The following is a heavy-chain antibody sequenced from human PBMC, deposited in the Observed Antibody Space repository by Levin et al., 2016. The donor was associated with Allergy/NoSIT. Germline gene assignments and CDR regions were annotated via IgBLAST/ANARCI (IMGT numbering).Heavy chain of an antibody. CDR3: ARQGPSISSADWFDP. J-gene: IGHJ5*02. V-gene: IGHV4-39*01. D-gene: IGHD3-3*01. CDR1: GASISSTIHY. CDR2: IYYSGST. Sequence: SETLSLTCTVSGASISSTIHYWGWIRQSPGKGLEWLASIYYSGSTSYNPSLKTRVTISIDTSRNQFSLSLRSVTASDTAIYYCARQGPSISSADWFDPWGQGTLVTVSS.